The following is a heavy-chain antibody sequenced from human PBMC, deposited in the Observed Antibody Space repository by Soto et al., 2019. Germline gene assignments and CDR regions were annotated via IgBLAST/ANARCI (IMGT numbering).Heavy chain of an antibody. V-gene: IGHV1-24*01. CDR3: ATAPDSGDDLRIGPDYYGMDV. Sequence: APVKVSCKVSRYTPPELFIHLVGQAPGKRVEGVGGFDPEDGETIYAQKFQGRVTMTEDTSTDTAYMELSSLRSEDTAVYYCATAPDSGDDLRIGPDYYGMDVWGQGTTVTVSS. CDR1: RYTPPELF. J-gene: IGHJ6*02. CDR2: FDPEDGET. D-gene: IGHD5-12*01.